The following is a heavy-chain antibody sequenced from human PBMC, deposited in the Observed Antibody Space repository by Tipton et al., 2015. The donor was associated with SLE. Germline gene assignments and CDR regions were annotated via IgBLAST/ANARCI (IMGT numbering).Heavy chain of an antibody. D-gene: IGHD6-19*01. CDR1: GFSFGDYA. Sequence: SLRLSCVVSGFSFGDYAMHWVRQAPGRGLEWISGISWNSGNIGYADSVKGRFTISRDNAKNSLYLQMNSLRPEDTALYYCAKDMKIIAVAGGGFDYWGQGTLVTVSS. J-gene: IGHJ4*02. CDR3: AKDMKIIAVAGGGFDY. V-gene: IGHV3-9*01. CDR2: ISWNSGNI.